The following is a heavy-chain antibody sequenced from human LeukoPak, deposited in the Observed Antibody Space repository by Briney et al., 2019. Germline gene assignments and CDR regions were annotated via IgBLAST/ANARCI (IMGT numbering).Heavy chain of an antibody. Sequence: GRSLRLSCAASGFTFSSHGMHWVRQAPGKGLEWVAVISYDGSNKYYADSVKGRFTISRDNSKNTLYLQMNSLRAEDTAVYYCAKDGPLNVAVANNWFDPWGQGTLVTVSS. CDR2: ISYDGSNK. J-gene: IGHJ5*02. CDR3: AKDGPLNVAVANNWFDP. V-gene: IGHV3-30*18. D-gene: IGHD3-16*01. CDR1: GFTFSSHG.